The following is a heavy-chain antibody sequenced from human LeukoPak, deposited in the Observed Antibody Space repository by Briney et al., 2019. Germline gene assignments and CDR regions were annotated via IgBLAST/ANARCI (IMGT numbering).Heavy chain of an antibody. D-gene: IGHD5-18*01. Sequence: SVKVSCKASRGTFSSYAISWVRQAPGQGLEWMGGIIPIFGTANYAQKFQGRVTITADKSTSTAYMELSSLRSEDTAVYYCARVVDTAMVHYFDYWGQGTLATVSS. J-gene: IGHJ4*02. CDR3: ARVVDTAMVHYFDY. V-gene: IGHV1-69*06. CDR1: RGTFSSYA. CDR2: IIPIFGTA.